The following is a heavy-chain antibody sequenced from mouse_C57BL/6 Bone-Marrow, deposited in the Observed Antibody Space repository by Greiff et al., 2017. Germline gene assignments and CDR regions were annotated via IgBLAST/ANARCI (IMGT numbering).Heavy chain of an antibody. CDR2: INPNNGGT. D-gene: IGHD1-1*01. CDR1: GYTFTDYC. Sequence: VQLQQPGPELVKPGSSVKLSCKASGYTFTDYCMNWVKQSPGKSLEWIGDINPNNGGTNYNQKFKDKATLTVDKSSSTAYMELRSLTSEDSAVYYCESAPYYGSSYWYCEVWGTGNTVTVSA. CDR3: ESAPYYGSSYWYCEV. V-gene: IGHV1-26*01. J-gene: IGHJ1*03.